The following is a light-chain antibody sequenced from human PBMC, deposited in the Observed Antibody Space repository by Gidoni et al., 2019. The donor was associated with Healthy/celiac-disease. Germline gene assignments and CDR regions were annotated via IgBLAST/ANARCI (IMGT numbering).Light chain of an antibody. CDR2: GAS. CDR3: QQYGSSPYT. CDR1: QSVSSSY. Sequence: EIVLTQSPGTLSLSPGERATLSCRASQSVSSSYLAWYQQKPGHAPRLLIYGASSRATVIPDRFSGSGSGTDFILTISRLEPEDFAVYYCQQYGSSPYTFGQGTKLEIK. J-gene: IGKJ2*01. V-gene: IGKV3-20*01.